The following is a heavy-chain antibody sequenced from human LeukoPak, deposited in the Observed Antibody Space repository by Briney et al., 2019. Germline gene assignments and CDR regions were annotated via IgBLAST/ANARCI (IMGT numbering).Heavy chain of an antibody. D-gene: IGHD6-19*01. J-gene: IGHJ4*02. Sequence: SETLSLTCTVSGVSISSYYWSWVRQPPGKGLEWIGEIYHSGSTNYNPSLKSRVTISVDKSKNQFSLKLSSVTAADTAVYYCAREDRSGWLDYWGQGTLVTVSS. V-gene: IGHV4-4*02. CDR1: GVSISSYY. CDR2: IYHSGST. CDR3: AREDRSGWLDY.